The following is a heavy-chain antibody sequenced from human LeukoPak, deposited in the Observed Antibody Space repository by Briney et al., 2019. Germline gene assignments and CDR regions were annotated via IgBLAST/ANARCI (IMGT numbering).Heavy chain of an antibody. Sequence: PGGSLRLSCTASGFTFGDYAMSWVRQAPGKGLEWVGFTRSKASGGTTEYTASVKGRFTISRDDSKSIAYLQMNSLITEDTAVYYCTRGYSIDYWGQGTQVTVSS. D-gene: IGHD4-11*01. CDR2: TRSKASGGTT. V-gene: IGHV3-49*04. J-gene: IGHJ4*02. CDR3: TRGYSIDY. CDR1: GFTFGDYA.